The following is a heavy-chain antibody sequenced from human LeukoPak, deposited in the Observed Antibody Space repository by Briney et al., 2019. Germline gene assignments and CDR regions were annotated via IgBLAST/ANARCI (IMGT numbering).Heavy chain of an antibody. Sequence: GASVKVSCKTSGHTFSGYYIHWVRQAPGQGLEWMGWINPNSGGTNYAQKFQGRVTMTRDTSINTAYMGLISLTSDDTAVFYCASNMGRFDYFDYWGQGTLVTVSS. CDR2: INPNSGGT. D-gene: IGHD3-10*01. V-gene: IGHV1-2*02. CDR3: ASNMGRFDYFDY. CDR1: GHTFSGYY. J-gene: IGHJ4*02.